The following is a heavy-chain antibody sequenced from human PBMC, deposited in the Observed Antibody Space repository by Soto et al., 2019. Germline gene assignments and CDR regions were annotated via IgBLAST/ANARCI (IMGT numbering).Heavy chain of an antibody. CDR3: ATPGGRDFNAFDV. D-gene: IGHD2-21*02. V-gene: IGHV5-51*01. CDR2: IFPIDSDT. CDR1: GYTFTRNW. Sequence: PGESLKISCKGSGYTFTRNWIGWVRQMPGKGLEWMGIIFPIDSDTRYSPSSQGQVTISADNSISTAYLQWSSLKASDTAIYYRATPGGRDFNAFDVWGQGTMVTVSS. J-gene: IGHJ3*01.